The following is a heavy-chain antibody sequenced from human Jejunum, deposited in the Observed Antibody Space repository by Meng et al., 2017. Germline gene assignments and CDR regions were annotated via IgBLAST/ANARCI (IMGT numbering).Heavy chain of an antibody. CDR2: ISRSGRA. CDR3: ARDPRTNWASRFFDN. V-gene: IGHV4-4*02. D-gene: IGHD1/OR15-1a*01. CDR1: GGSVSTTDC. Sequence: GQLERAGPGLVGPSGPLSLTCAVSGGSVSTTDCWSWVRQPPGKGLEWIGEISRSGRANYNPSLKGRVTISLDRSMNLFSLKLDSVTAADAAVYYCARDPRTNWASRFFDNWGQGTLVTVSS. J-gene: IGHJ4*02.